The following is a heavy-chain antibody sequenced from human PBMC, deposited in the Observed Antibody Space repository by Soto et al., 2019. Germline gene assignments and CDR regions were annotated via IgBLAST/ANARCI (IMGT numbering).Heavy chain of an antibody. CDR2: ISYDGSNK. CDR1: GFTFSSYG. D-gene: IGHD2-8*01. CDR3: AKDNAWAVYAILDY. J-gene: IGHJ4*02. Sequence: PGGSLRLSCAASGFTFSSYGMHWVRQAPGKGLEWVAVISYDGSNKYYADSVKGRFTISRDNSKNTLYLQMNSLRAEDTAVYYCAKDNAWAVYAILDYWGQGTLVTVSS. V-gene: IGHV3-30*18.